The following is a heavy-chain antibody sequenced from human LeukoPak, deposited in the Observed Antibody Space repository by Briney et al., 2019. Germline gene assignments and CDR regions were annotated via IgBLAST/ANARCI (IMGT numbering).Heavy chain of an antibody. V-gene: IGHV3-23*01. D-gene: IGHD5-18*01. J-gene: IGHJ5*02. CDR2: ISGSGGST. CDR3: AKDGGYSYGYHPGLRLDP. CDR1: GFTFSSYG. Sequence: GGTLRLSCAASGFTFSSYGMSWVRQAPGRGLEWVSAISGSGGSTYYADSVKGRFTISRDNSKNTLYLQMNSLRAEDTAVYYCAKDGGYSYGYHPGLRLDPWGQGTLVTVSS.